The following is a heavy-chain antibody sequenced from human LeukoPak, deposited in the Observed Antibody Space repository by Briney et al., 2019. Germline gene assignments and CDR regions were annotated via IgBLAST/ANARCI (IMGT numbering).Heavy chain of an antibody. V-gene: IGHV4-59*01. CDR3: ARGADEGWLQLIRAFDI. Sequence: SETLSLTCTVSGGSISSYYWSWVRQPPGKGLEWIGYIYYSGSTNYNPSLKSRVTISVDTSKNQFSLKLSSVTAADTAVYYCARGADEGWLQLIRAFDIWGQGTMVTVSS. CDR2: IYYSGST. CDR1: GGSISSYY. J-gene: IGHJ3*02. D-gene: IGHD5-24*01.